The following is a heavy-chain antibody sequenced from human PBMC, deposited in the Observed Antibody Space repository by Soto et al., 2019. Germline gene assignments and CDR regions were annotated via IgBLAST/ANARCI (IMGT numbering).Heavy chain of an antibody. CDR3: VRDVGGGELLDY. D-gene: IGHD1-26*01. V-gene: IGHV6-1*01. CDR2: TYFRSKWYK. J-gene: IGHJ4*02. Sequence: QTLSLNWAISGDSVSSNRAAWNWIRQSPSRGLEWLGRTYFRSKWYKDYAISVKSRITINPDTSKNQFSLQLNSVTPEDTAVYDCVRDVGGGELLDYWGQGPLVIVSS. CDR1: GDSVSSNRAA.